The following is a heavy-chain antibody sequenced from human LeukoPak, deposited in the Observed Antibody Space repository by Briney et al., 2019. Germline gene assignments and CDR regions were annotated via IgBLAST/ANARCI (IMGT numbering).Heavy chain of an antibody. J-gene: IGHJ4*02. V-gene: IGHV4-30-2*01. D-gene: IGHD2-2*01. CDR3: ARAFYCSSTSSAIQGGCFDY. CDR2: IYHSGST. Sequence: PSETLSLTCTVSGGSIGSGGYYWSWIRQPPGKGLEWIGYIYHSGSTYYNPSLKSRVTISVDRSKNQFSLKLSSVTAADTAVYYCARAFYCSSTSSAIQGGCFDYWGQGTLVTVSS. CDR1: GGSIGSGGYY.